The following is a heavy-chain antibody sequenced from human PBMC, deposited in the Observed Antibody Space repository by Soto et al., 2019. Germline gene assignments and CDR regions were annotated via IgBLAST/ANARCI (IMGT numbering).Heavy chain of an antibody. Sequence: EVQLVESGGGLVQPGGSLRLSCAASGFTVSSKYMTWVRQAPGKGLEWVSLIQSGGTTYYADSVKGRFTISRDTSENTLHLQMDSLRVEDTAVYYCARDDVLCDGVRCYGITLDVWGKGTTVTVSS. CDR2: IQSGGTT. CDR3: ARDDVLCDGVRCYGITLDV. V-gene: IGHV3-66*01. J-gene: IGHJ6*04. D-gene: IGHD2-15*01. CDR1: GFTVSSKY.